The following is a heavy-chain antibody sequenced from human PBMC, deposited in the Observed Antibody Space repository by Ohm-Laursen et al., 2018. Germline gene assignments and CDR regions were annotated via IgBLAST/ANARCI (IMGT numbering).Heavy chain of an antibody. CDR3: ARGFDCSSRSCAGLDV. CDR1: GGSISSYY. J-gene: IGHJ6*02. Sequence: SETLSLTCIVSGGSISSYYWSWIRQPPGKGLEWIGYISYSGSTNYNPSLKSRVTISVDTSKNQFSLKLSSVTAADTALYYCARGFDCSSRSCAGLDVWGQGTTVTVSS. CDR2: ISYSGST. V-gene: IGHV4-59*01. D-gene: IGHD2-2*01.